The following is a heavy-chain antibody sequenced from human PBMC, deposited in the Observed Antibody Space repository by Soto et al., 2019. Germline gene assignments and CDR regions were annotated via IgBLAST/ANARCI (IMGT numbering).Heavy chain of an antibody. CDR3: AHRLFSGGLGTIGFDY. V-gene: IGHV2-5*02. Sequence: QITLKESGPTLVKPTQTLTLTCTFSGFSLTTGGVGVGWIRQPPGKALEWLALIYWDDDKRYSPSLKSRLTITKDTSKNQVVLIMTNMDPVDTTTYYCAHRLFSGGLGTIGFDYWGQGTLVTVSS. J-gene: IGHJ4*02. D-gene: IGHD3-10*01. CDR2: IYWDDDK. CDR1: GFSLTTGGVG.